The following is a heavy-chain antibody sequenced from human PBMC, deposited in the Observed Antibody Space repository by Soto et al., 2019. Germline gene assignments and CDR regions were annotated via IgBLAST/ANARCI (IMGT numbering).Heavy chain of an antibody. CDR2: IYHSGST. J-gene: IGHJ5*02. CDR3: ATVDFWSGYANWFAP. D-gene: IGHD3-3*01. V-gene: IGHV4-31*03. Sequence: PSETLSLTCTVSGGSISSGGYSWSWIRQQPGKGLEWIGYIYHSGSTYYNPSLKSRVTISVDTSKNQFSLKLSSVTAADTAVYYCATVDFWSGYANWFAPWGQGTLVTVSS. CDR1: GGSISSGGYS.